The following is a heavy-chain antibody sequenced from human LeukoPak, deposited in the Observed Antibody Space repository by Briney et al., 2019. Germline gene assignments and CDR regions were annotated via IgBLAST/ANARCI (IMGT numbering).Heavy chain of an antibody. CDR2: INGNSGAT. CDR3: ARDFSWGPDC. J-gene: IGHJ4*02. D-gene: IGHD7-27*01. Sequence: ASVKVSCKASGFSLTGHFMHWLRQAPGQGLEWMGWINGNSGATNYAQKFQDRVLMTRDTSINMKLSSLRTDDTATYYCARDFSWGPDCWGQGTLVTVSS. CDR1: GFSLTGHF. V-gene: IGHV1-2*02.